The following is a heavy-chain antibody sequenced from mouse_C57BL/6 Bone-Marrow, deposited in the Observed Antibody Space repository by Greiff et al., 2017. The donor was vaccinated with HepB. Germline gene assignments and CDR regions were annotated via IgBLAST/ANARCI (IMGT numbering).Heavy chain of an antibody. CDR1: GFTFSSYG. V-gene: IGHV5-6*01. CDR2: ISSGGSYT. D-gene: IGHD2-1*01. Sequence: EVHLVESGGDLVKPGGSLKLSCAASGFTFSSYGMSWVRQTPDKRLEWVATISSGGSYTYYPDSVKGRFTISRDNAKNTLYLQMSSLKSEDTAMYYCARRRGNYVWFAYWGQGTLVTVSA. CDR3: ARRRGNYVWFAY. J-gene: IGHJ3*01.